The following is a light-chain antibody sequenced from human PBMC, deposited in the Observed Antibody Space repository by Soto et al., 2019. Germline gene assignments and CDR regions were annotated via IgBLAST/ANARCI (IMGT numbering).Light chain of an antibody. V-gene: IGKV1-39*01. CDR2: AAS. CDR1: QSISSY. J-gene: IGKJ4*01. Sequence: DIQMTQSPSSLSASVGDRVTITCRASQSISSYLNWYQQKPGKAPKLLIYAASSLQSVVPSRFSGSGSGTDFTLTIRSLQTEDFATYYCQQSYITPRTFGGGTQVEIK. CDR3: QQSYITPRT.